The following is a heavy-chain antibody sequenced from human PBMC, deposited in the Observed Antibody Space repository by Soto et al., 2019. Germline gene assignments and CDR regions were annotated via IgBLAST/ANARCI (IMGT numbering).Heavy chain of an antibody. D-gene: IGHD2-2*01. V-gene: IGHV3-15*01. CDR3: TTDRYCSSNSCSHDY. J-gene: IGHJ4*01. Sequence: GGSLRLSCAASGFTFRNAWMSWVRQAPGKGLEWAGRIKSNIDGGTTDYAALVKGRFTISRDDSRNTLYLQMSSLKIEDTAVYYCTTDRYCSSNSCSHDYWGRGTRVTVSS. CDR2: IKSNIDGGTT. CDR1: GFTFRNAW.